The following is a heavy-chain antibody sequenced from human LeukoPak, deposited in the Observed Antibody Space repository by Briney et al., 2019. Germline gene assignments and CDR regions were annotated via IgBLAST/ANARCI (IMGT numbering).Heavy chain of an antibody. J-gene: IGHJ5*02. CDR3: ARGEVAAAENHWFDP. CDR2: IIPIFGTA. CDR1: GGTFSIYA. V-gene: IGHV1-69*13. D-gene: IGHD6-13*01. Sequence: RASVKVSCKASGGTFSIYAISWVRQAPGQGLEWMGGIIPIFGTANYAQKFQGRVTITADESTSTAYMELSSLRSEDTAVYYCARGEVAAAENHWFDPWGQGTLVTVSS.